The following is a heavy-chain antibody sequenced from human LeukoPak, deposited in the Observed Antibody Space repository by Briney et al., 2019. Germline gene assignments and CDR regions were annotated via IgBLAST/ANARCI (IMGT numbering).Heavy chain of an antibody. D-gene: IGHD6-19*01. Sequence: ASVKVSCKASGYTFTSYGISWVRQAPGEGLEWMGWISPYNDNTKYAQKLQGRVTMTADTSTSTAYMELRSLRSDDTAMYYCARSREPGSGWCWPGTNWFDPWGQGTLVTVSS. CDR1: GYTFTSYG. J-gene: IGHJ5*02. CDR2: ISPYNDNT. V-gene: IGHV1-18*01. CDR3: ARSREPGSGWCWPGTNWFDP.